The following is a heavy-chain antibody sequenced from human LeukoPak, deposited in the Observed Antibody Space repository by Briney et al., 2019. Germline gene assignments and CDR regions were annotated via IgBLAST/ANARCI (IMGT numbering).Heavy chain of an antibody. CDR3: GRDDY. CDR2: INSDGTST. V-gene: IGHV3-74*01. CDR1: GFTFRGYW. Sequence: GGSLRLSCAASGFTFRGYWMHWVRQAPGKGLVWVSRINSDGTSTSYADSVKGRFTISRDNAKNTLYLQMSSLRADDTAVYYCGRDDYWGQGTLVTVSS. J-gene: IGHJ4*02.